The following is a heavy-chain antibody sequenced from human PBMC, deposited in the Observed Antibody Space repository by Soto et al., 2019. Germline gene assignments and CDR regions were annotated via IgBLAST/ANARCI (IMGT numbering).Heavy chain of an antibody. CDR3: AKTKFRGVVVNV. V-gene: IGHV3-23*01. CDR2: ISNSGNT. Sequence: EVQLLESGGALVQSGGSLRLSCAASGFTFSSYAMYWVRQAPGKGLEWVSTISNSGNTYYADSVEGRFTISRDNSKNTLYLQMNSLRAEDTAVYYCAKTKFRGVVVNVWGQGTTVTVSS. J-gene: IGHJ6*02. CDR1: GFTFSSYA. D-gene: IGHD3-10*01.